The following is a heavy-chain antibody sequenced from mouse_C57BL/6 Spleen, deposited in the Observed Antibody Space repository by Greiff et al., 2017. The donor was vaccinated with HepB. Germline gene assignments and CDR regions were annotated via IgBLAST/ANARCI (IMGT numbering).Heavy chain of an antibody. V-gene: IGHV1-52*01. CDR2: IDPSDSET. J-gene: IGHJ1*03. D-gene: IGHD1-1*01. CDR1: GYTFTSYW. Sequence: QVHVKQPGAELVRPGSSVKLSCKASGYTFTSYWMHWVKQRPIQGLEWIGNIDPSDSETHYNQKFKDKATLTVDKSSSTAYMQLSSLTSEDSAVYYCARSGSRYWYFDVWGTGTTVTVSS. CDR3: ARSGSRYWYFDV.